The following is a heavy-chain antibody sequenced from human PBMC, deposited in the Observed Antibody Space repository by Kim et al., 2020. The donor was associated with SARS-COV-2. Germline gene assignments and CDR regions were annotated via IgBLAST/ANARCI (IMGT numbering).Heavy chain of an antibody. V-gene: IGHV1-69*13. J-gene: IGHJ6*02. CDR1: GGTFSSYA. Sequence: SVKVSCKASGGTFSSYAISWVRQAPGQGLEWMGGIIPIFGTANYAQKFQGRVTITADESTSTAYMELSSLRSEDTAVYYCARGPTKQYCSSTSCYDRHYNYYYGMDVWGQGTTVTVSS. CDR3: ARGPTKQYCSSTSCYDRHYNYYYGMDV. D-gene: IGHD2-2*01. CDR2: IIPIFGTA.